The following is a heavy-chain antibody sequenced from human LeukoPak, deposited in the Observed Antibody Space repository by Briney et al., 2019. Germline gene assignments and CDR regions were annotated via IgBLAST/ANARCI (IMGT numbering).Heavy chain of an antibody. CDR2: IRYDGSNK. Sequence: GGSLRLSCAASGFTFSSYGMHWVRQAPGKGLEWVAFIRYDGSNKYYADSVKGRFTISRDNSKNTLYLQMNSLRAEDTAVYYCARDRLLWFGELYWGQGTLVTVSS. V-gene: IGHV3-30*02. CDR3: ARDRLLWFGELY. D-gene: IGHD3-10*01. CDR1: GFTFSSYG. J-gene: IGHJ4*02.